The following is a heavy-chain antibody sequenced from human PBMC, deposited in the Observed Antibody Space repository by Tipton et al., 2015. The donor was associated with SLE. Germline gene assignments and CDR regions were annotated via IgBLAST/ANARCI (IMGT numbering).Heavy chain of an antibody. J-gene: IGHJ6*03. CDR1: GGSISSYY. V-gene: IGHV4-34*01. Sequence: TLSLTCTVSGGSISSYYWSWIRQPQGKGLEWIGEINHSGSTNYNPSLKSRVTISVDTSKNQFSLKLSSVTAADTAVYYCAREPVYYYYYMDVWGKGTTVTVSS. CDR2: INHSGST. CDR3: AREPVYYYYYMDV.